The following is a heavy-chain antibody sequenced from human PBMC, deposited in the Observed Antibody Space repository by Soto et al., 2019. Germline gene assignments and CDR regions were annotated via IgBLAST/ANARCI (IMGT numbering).Heavy chain of an antibody. CDR3: ARVEAESSVLDY. CDR2: IIPIFGTA. D-gene: IGHD3-3*01. J-gene: IGHJ4*02. CDR1: GGTFSSYA. Sequence: SVKVSCKASGGTFSSYAISWVRQAPGQGLEWMGGIIPIFGTANYAQKFQGRVTITADKSTSTAYMELSSLRSEDTAVYYCARVEAESSVLDYWGQGTLVTVSS. V-gene: IGHV1-69*06.